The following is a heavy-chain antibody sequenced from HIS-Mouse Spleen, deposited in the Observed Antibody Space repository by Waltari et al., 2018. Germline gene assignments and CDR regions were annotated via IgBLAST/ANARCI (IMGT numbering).Heavy chain of an antibody. CDR2: IANDGSKK. J-gene: IGHJ4*02. CDR3: ARDAIAARLDY. V-gene: IGHV3-30*04. CDR1: GFTFSSYA. Sequence: QVQLVESGGGVVQPGRSLRLSCAASGFTFSSYAMHWVRQAPGKGLEWVAVIANDGSKKYYADSVKGRFTISRDNSKNTLYLQMNSLRAEDTAVYYCARDAIAARLDYWGQGTLVTVSS. D-gene: IGHD6-6*01.